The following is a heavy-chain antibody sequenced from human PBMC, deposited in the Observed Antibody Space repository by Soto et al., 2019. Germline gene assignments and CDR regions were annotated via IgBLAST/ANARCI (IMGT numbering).Heavy chain of an antibody. CDR3: ARVMGDGSGNSWWFDL. V-gene: IGHV4-31*03. CDR2: IYSFGNT. Sequence: QVQLQESGPGLVKPSQTLSLTCSVSGGSVSSGAFYWGWIRQSPGKGLECLGYIYSFGNTFYNPSLKSRVTISLDTSKNQFSLRLTSVIAADTAIYYCARVMGDGSGNSWWFDLWGQGTLVIVSS. CDR1: GGSVSSGAFY. J-gene: IGHJ5*02. D-gene: IGHD3-10*01.